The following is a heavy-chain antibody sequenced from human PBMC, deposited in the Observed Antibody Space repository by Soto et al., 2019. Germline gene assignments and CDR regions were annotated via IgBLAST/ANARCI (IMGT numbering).Heavy chain of an antibody. D-gene: IGHD6-13*01. CDR1: GGTFSSYT. CDR3: AKDLVGQQLVFWYYYYMDV. Sequence: ASVKVSCKASGGTFSSYTISWVRQAPGQGLEWMGRIIPILGIANYAQKIQGRVTITADKSTSTAYIELSSLRSEDTAVYYRAKDLVGQQLVFWYYYYMDVWGKGTTVTVSS. CDR2: IIPILGIA. V-gene: IGHV1-69*04. J-gene: IGHJ6*03.